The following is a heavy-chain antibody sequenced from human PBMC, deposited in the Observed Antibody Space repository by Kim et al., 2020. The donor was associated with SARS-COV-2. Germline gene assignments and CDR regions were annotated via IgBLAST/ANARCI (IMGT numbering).Heavy chain of an antibody. V-gene: IGHV3-30*04. J-gene: IGHJ3*02. Sequence: GGSLRLSCAASGFTFSSYAMHWVRQAPGKGLEWVAVISYDGSNKYYADSVKGRFTISRDNSKNTLYLQMNSLRAEDTAVYYCARTAGGYYDSSGYYSAFDIWGQGTMVTVSS. CDR3: ARTAGGYYDSSGYYSAFDI. CDR1: GFTFSSYA. CDR2: ISYDGSNK. D-gene: IGHD3-22*01.